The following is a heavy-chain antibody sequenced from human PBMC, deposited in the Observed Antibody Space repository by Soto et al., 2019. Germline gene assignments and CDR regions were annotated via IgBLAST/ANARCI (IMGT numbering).Heavy chain of an antibody. D-gene: IGHD3-3*01. J-gene: IGHJ4*02. CDR3: TTIRDGPIFGLPTAH. V-gene: IGHV1-24*01. CDR2: FDPESGEI. Sequence: QVQLVQSGAEVKKPGASLRVSCKVSGYTLMEVSLHRVRQAHGGGREWMGGFDPESGEIIYAQKCQGRVTMTEDTSTDTVYLELSSLRSEDTAVYYCTTIRDGPIFGLPTAHWGQGTLVTVSS. CDR1: GYTLMEVS.